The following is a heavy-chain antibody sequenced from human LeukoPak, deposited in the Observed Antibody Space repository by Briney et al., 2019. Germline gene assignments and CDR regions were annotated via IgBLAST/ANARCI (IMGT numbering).Heavy chain of an antibody. CDR3: ARQYCASTGCWHYFDY. Sequence: KTSETLSLTCTVSGGSISRSDYYWTWIRQPPGKGLEWIGYIYYTGSTYYNPSLKSRVTISVETSKNQFSLKLSAVTAADTAVYYCARQYCASTGCWHYFDYWGQGTLVTVSS. V-gene: IGHV4-30-4*01. CDR1: GGSISRSDYY. D-gene: IGHD2-2*01. CDR2: IYYTGST. J-gene: IGHJ4*02.